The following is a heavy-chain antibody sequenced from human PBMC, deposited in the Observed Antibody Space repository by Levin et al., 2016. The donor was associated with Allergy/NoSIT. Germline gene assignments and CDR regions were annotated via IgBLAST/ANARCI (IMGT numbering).Heavy chain of an antibody. V-gene: IGHV3-21*01. CDR3: ARKEGHYDSSGYYYNPSGYYYYGMDV. D-gene: IGHD3-22*01. CDR1: GFTFSSYS. Sequence: GESLKISCAASGFTFSSYSMNWVRQAPGKGLEWVSSISSSSSYIYYADSVKGRFTISRDNAKNSLYLQMNSLRDEDTAVYYCARKEGHYDSSGYYYNPSGYYYYGMDVWGQGTTVTVSS. CDR2: ISSSSSYI. J-gene: IGHJ6*02.